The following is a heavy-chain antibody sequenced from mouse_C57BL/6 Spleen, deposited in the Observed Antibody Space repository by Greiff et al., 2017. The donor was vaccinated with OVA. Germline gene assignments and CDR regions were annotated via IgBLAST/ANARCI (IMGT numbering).Heavy chain of an antibody. J-gene: IGHJ4*01. Sequence: EVMLVESEGGLVQPGSSMKLSCTASGFTFSDYYMAWVRQVPEKGLEWVANINYDGSSTYYLDSLKSRFIISRDNAKNILYLQMSSLKSEDTATYYCARHGYYGNPYYAMDYWGQGTSVTVSS. D-gene: IGHD2-1*01. V-gene: IGHV5-16*01. CDR2: INYDGSST. CDR3: ARHGYYGNPYYAMDY. CDR1: GFTFSDYY.